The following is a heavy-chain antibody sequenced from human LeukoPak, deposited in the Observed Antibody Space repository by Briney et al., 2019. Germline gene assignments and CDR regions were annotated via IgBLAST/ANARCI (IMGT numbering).Heavy chain of an antibody. D-gene: IGHD3-22*01. CDR2: IYTSGST. J-gene: IGHJ4*02. Sequence: SETLSLTCTVSGGSIRSYYWSWIRQPAGKGLEWIGRIYTSGSTIYNPSLKSRVTMSVDTSKNQSSLKLSSVTAADTAVYYCTRAGYYYDSRGYFYYWGQGTLVTVSS. CDR3: TRAGYYYDSRGYFYY. CDR1: GGSIRSYY. V-gene: IGHV4-4*07.